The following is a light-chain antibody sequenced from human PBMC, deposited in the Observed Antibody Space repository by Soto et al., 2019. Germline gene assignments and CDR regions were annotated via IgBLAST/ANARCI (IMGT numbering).Light chain of an antibody. CDR2: EVS. CDR1: SSDVGGHNY. V-gene: IGLV2-14*01. J-gene: IGLJ1*01. CDR3: CSYTSSSTRV. Sequence: QAASVSGSPGQSITISCTGTSSDVGGHNYVSWYQQHPGKAPKLMIYEVSNRPSGVSNRFSGSKSGNTASLTISGLQAEDEADYYCCSYTSSSTRVFGTGTKLTVL.